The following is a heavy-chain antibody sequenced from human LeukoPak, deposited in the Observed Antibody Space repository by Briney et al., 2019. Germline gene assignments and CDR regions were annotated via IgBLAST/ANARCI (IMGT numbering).Heavy chain of an antibody. CDR1: GGSISSGDYY. D-gene: IGHD7-27*01. CDR2: IYYSGST. J-gene: IGHJ6*02. Sequence: PSQTLSLTCTVSGGSISSGDYYWSWIRQPPGKGLEWIGYIYYSGSTYYNPSLKSRVTISVDTSKDQFSLKLSSVTAADTAVYYCARPSGDRGYGMDVWGQGTTVTVSS. V-gene: IGHV4-30-4*01. CDR3: ARPSGDRGYGMDV.